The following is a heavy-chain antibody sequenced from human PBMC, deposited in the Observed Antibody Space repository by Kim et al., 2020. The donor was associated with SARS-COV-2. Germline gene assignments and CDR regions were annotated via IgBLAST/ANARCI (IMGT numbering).Heavy chain of an antibody. D-gene: IGHD6-13*01. J-gene: IGHJ6*02. V-gene: IGHV3-9*01. CDR1: GFTFDDYA. CDR2: ISWNSGSI. Sequence: GGSLRLSCAASGFTFDDYAMHWVRQAPGKGLEWVSGISWNSGSIGYADSVKGRFTISRDNAKNSLYLQMNSLRAEDTALYYCAKDAAAGGKNYYYGMDVWGQGTTVTVSS. CDR3: AKDAAAGGKNYYYGMDV.